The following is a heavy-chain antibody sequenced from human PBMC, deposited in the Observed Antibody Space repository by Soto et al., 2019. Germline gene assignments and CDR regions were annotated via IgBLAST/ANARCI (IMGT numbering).Heavy chain of an antibody. J-gene: IGHJ4*02. CDR1: GYTFSGHA. Sequence: ASVKVSCKASGYTFSGHAIHWLRQAPGQRPEWLGWINAGNSKTYYSEKFEGRFTISRDSTKQTLYLQMNSLRPDDTAMYYCARDGVSSTEYTWNYGTYFDYWGQGALVTVSS. V-gene: IGHV1-3*01. CDR3: ARDGVSSTEYTWNYGTYFDY. D-gene: IGHD1-7*01. CDR2: INAGNSKT.